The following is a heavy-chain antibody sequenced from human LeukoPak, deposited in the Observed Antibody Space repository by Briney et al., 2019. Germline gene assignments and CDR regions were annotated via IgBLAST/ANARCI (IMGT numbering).Heavy chain of an antibody. CDR1: GYTFTGYY. V-gene: IGHV1-2*02. Sequence: ASVKVSCKASGYTFTGYYMHWVRQAPGQGLEWMGWINPNSGGTNYAQKFQGRVTMTRDTSISTAYMELSRLRSDDTAVYYCARAQVPFWSGYSIYYMDVWGKGTTVTVSS. J-gene: IGHJ6*03. D-gene: IGHD3-3*01. CDR2: INPNSGGT. CDR3: ARAQVPFWSGYSIYYMDV.